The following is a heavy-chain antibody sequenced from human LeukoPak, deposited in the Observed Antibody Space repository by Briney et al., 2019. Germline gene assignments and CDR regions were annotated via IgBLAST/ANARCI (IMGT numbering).Heavy chain of an antibody. CDR2: IYYSGST. J-gene: IGHJ4*02. Sequence: LETLSLTCTVSGGSISSYYWSWIRQPSGKGLEWIGYIYYSGSTNYNPSLKSRVTISVDTSKNQFSLKLSSVTAADTAVYYCAGTGRGYSYGYSGYYFDYWGQGTLVTVSS. CDR1: GGSISSYY. CDR3: AGTGRGYSYGYSGYYFDY. V-gene: IGHV4-59*08. D-gene: IGHD5-18*01.